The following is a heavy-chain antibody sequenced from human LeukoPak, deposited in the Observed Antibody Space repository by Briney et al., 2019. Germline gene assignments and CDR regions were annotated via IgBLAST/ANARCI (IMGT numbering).Heavy chain of an antibody. CDR3: ARGVRPGGYSGYDKGGYYYYMDV. D-gene: IGHD5-12*01. J-gene: IGHJ6*03. Sequence: SETLSLTCTVSGGSISSSSYYWGWIRQPPGKGLEWIGSIYYSGSTYYNPSLKSRVTISVDTSKNQFSLKLSSVTAADTAVYYCARGVRPGGYSGYDKGGYYYYMDVWGKGTTVTVSS. CDR1: GGSISSSSYY. CDR2: IYYSGST. V-gene: IGHV4-39*07.